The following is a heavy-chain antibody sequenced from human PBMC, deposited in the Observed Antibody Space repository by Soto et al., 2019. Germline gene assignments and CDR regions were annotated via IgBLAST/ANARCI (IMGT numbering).Heavy chain of an antibody. CDR2: INAGNGNT. CDR1: GYTFTSYA. D-gene: IGHD2-2*01. Sequence: ASVKVSCKASGYTFTSYAMHWVRQAPGQRLEWMGWINAGNGNTKYSQKFQGRVTITRDTSASTAYMELSSLRSEDTAVYYCARVKTVPCYYYGMDVWGQGTTVTVSS. V-gene: IGHV1-3*01. CDR3: ARVKTVPCYYYGMDV. J-gene: IGHJ6*02.